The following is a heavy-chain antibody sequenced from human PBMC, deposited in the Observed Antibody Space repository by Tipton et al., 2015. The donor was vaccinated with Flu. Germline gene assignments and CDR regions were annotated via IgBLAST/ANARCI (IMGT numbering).Heavy chain of an antibody. V-gene: IGHV4-38-2*01. J-gene: IGHJ4*02. CDR1: GYSISSGYY. D-gene: IGHD3-10*02. Sequence: GLVKPSETLSLTCAVSGYSISSGYYWGWIRQPPGKGLEWIGSMYHSGSTYYNPSLKSRVTISVDRSKNQFSLRLSSVTAADTAVYYCARHTGDSVRGVIDYWGQGTLVTVSP. CDR3: ARHTGDSVRGVIDY. CDR2: MYHSGST.